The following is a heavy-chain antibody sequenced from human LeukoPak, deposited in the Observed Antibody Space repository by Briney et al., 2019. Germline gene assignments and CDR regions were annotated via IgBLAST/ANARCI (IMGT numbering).Heavy chain of an antibody. Sequence: ASVKVSCKASGYTFTSYGISWVRQAPGQGLEWMGRISAYNGNTNYAQKLQGRVTMTTDTSTSTAYMELRSLRSDDTAVYYCARVLRQQQLVLEFDYWGQGTLVTVSS. CDR2: ISAYNGNT. V-gene: IGHV1-18*01. CDR3: ARVLRQQQLVLEFDY. CDR1: GYTFTSYG. D-gene: IGHD6-13*01. J-gene: IGHJ4*02.